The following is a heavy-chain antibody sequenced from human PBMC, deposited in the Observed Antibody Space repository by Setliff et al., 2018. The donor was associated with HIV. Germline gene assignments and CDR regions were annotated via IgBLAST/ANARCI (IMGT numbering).Heavy chain of an antibody. Sequence: SETLSLTCVVYRGSFSDYYWTWIRQPPGKGLEWIGEISTSGSTNYNPSLKSRVTISVDTSENQFSLKLSSVTAADKAVYYCARTPQEVVVVAATRPYYYYYMDVWGKGTTVTVSS. CDR2: ISTSGST. CDR1: RGSFSDYY. CDR3: ARTPQEVVVVAATRPYYYYYMDV. D-gene: IGHD2-15*01. V-gene: IGHV4-34*01. J-gene: IGHJ6*03.